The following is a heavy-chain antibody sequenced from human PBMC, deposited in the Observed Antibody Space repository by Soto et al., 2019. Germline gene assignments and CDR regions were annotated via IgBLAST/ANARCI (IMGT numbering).Heavy chain of an antibody. D-gene: IGHD5-12*01. CDR2: TSPYNDYT. V-gene: IGHV1-18*01. CDR1: GYTFYNYG. CDR3: ARLPTSGYHTHYYYAMDV. Sequence: QAQLEQSGAEVKKPGASVKVACKASGYTFYNYGITWVRQAPGHGLEWMGWTSPYNDYTNYAQKFQGRVSMTTATSTTTAFMELRSPTSDDTAVYFCARLPTSGYHTHYYYAMDVWGQGTTVTVSS. J-gene: IGHJ6*02.